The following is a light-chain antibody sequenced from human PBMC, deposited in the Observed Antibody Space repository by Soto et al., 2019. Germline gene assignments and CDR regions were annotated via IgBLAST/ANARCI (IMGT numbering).Light chain of an antibody. J-gene: IGKJ3*01. Sequence: EIVLTQSPATLSLSPGERATLSCRASQSVGTSYLAWYQQRPVQAPRLLISGSSTRAAGIPDRFSGSGSGTEFTLTITRLEPEDFAVYYCQQYGRSPFSFGPGTKVDF. CDR1: QSVGTSY. CDR3: QQYGRSPFS. CDR2: GSS. V-gene: IGKV3-20*01.